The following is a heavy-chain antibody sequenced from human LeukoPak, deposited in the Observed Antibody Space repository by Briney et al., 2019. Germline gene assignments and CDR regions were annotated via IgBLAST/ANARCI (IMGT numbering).Heavy chain of an antibody. D-gene: IGHD3-10*01. CDR1: GLTFSSYA. CDR3: AKDIRGSGSYGFDS. J-gene: IGHJ4*02. V-gene: IGHV3-23*01. CDR2: ISGSGSST. Sequence: PGGSLRPSCAASGLTFSSYAMSWVRQAPGKGLEWVSGISGSGSSTYYADSVKGRFTISRDNSKNTLYLLMNSLRAEDTALYYCAKDIRGSGSYGFDSWGQGTLVTVSS.